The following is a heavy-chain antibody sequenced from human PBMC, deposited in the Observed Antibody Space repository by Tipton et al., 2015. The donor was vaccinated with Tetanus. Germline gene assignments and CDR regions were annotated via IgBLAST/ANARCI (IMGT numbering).Heavy chain of an antibody. Sequence: LRLSCTVSGDSMTKYYWSWIRQPPGKGLEWISYIFHSGSTNYNPSLKSRVNISMDTSKNQISLKLTPVTAADTAVYFCARRSYCTSSRCFDAFDLWGPGTRVTVSS. CDR2: IFHSGST. J-gene: IGHJ3*01. CDR3: ARRSYCTSSRCFDAFDL. CDR1: GDSMTKYY. V-gene: IGHV4-59*01. D-gene: IGHD2-8*01.